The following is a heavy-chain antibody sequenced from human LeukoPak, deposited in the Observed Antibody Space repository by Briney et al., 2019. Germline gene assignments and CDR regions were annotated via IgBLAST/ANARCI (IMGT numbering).Heavy chain of an antibody. D-gene: IGHD2-2*01. CDR3: ARDYQPVVVPAATGYYYGMDV. CDR1: GFTFSSYS. J-gene: IGHJ6*04. Sequence: PGGSLRLSCAASGFTFSSYSMNWVRQAPGKGLEWVSSISSSSSYIYYADSVKGRFTIFRDNAKNSLYLQMNSLRAEDTAVYYCARDYQPVVVPAATGYYYGMDVWGKGTTVTVSS. CDR2: ISSSSSYI. V-gene: IGHV3-21*01.